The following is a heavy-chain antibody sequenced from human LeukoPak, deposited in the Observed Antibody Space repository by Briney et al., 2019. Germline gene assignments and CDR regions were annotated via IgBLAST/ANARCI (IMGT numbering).Heavy chain of an antibody. Sequence: GRSLRLSCAASGFTFSSYGMHWVRQAPGKGLEWVAVISYDGSNKYYADSVKGRFTISRDNSKNTLYLQMNSLRAEDTAVYYCAKDGRIAVAGFFDYWGQGTLVTASS. CDR1: GFTFSSYG. D-gene: IGHD6-19*01. J-gene: IGHJ4*02. V-gene: IGHV3-30*18. CDR2: ISYDGSNK. CDR3: AKDGRIAVAGFFDY.